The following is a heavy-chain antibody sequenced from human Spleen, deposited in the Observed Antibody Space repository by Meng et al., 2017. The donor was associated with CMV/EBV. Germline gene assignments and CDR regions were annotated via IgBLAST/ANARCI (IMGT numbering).Heavy chain of an antibody. CDR3: ARDAVVGPTSRSGIGYFDQ. D-gene: IGHD1-26*01. CDR1: GFTFSSYS. Sequence: GESLKISCAASGFTFSSYSMNWVRQAPGKGLEWVAVISFDASNKRYADSVKGRFAISRDNSKDTLYLEMNSLRTEDTAVYYCARDAVVGPTSRSGIGYFDQWGQGTLVTVSS. V-gene: IGHV3-30*03. J-gene: IGHJ4*02. CDR2: ISFDASNK.